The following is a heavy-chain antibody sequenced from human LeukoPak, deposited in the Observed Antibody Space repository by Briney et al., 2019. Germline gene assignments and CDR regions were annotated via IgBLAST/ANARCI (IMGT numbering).Heavy chain of an antibody. CDR3: ARERDGYTHDAFDI. Sequence: PGGTLRLSCAASGFTFSSYGMSWVRQAPGKGLEWVSTISGSGATTYYADSVNGRFTISRDNAKNSLYVQMNSLRAEDTAVYYCARERDGYTHDAFDIWGQGTMVTVSS. D-gene: IGHD5-24*01. V-gene: IGHV3-23*01. CDR2: ISGSGATT. CDR1: GFTFSSYG. J-gene: IGHJ3*02.